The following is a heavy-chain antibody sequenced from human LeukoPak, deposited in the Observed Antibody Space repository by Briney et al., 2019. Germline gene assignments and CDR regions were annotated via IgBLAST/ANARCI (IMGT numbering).Heavy chain of an antibody. J-gene: IGHJ4*02. CDR3: AKDREDIVVVPAAIGY. CDR2: IRYDGSNK. D-gene: IGHD2-2*01. CDR1: GFTFSIYG. V-gene: IGHV3-30*02. Sequence: PGGSLRLSCAASGFTFSIYGMHWVRQAPGKGLEWVAFIRYDGSNKYYADSVKGRFTISRDNSQTTLYLQMNSLSAEDTSVYYCAKDREDIVVVPAAIGYWGQGTLVTVSS.